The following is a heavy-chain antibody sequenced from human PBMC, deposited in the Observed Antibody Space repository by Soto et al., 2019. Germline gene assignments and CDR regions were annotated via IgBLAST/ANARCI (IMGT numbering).Heavy chain of an antibody. V-gene: IGHV1-18*01. CDR1: GYAFTTYG. CDR2: ISAHNGNT. CDR3: ARGRYGEY. J-gene: IGHJ4*02. D-gene: IGHD3-10*01. Sequence: QVHLVQSGAEVKKPGASVKVSCKGSGYAFTTYGITWVRQAPGQALEWMGWISAHNGNTNYAQKVQGRVTVNRDTSTSTAYMELRSLRSDDTAVYYCARGRYGEYWGQGARVTVSS.